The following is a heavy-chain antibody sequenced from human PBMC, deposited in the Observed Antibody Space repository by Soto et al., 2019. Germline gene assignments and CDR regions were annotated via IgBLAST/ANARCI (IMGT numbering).Heavy chain of an antibody. CDR3: AREPYSSSSLNWLDP. CDR1: GGSISSGGYY. Sequence: PSETLSLTCTVSGGSISSGGYYWSWIRQHPGKGLEWIGYIYYSGRTYYNPSLKSRVTISVDTSKNQFSLKLSSVTAADTAVYYCAREPYSSSSLNWLDPWGQGTLVTVSS. D-gene: IGHD6-6*01. CDR2: IYYSGRT. J-gene: IGHJ5*02. V-gene: IGHV4-31*03.